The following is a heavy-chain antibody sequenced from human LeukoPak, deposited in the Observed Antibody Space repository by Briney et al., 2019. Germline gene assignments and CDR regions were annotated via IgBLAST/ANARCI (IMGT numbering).Heavy chain of an antibody. J-gene: IGHJ4*02. CDR3: ARDAVDRLYDY. V-gene: IGHV1-46*01. CDR2: INPSGGST. D-gene: IGHD4-23*01. CDR1: GYTFTSYY. Sequence: ASVKVSCKASGYTFTSYYMHWVRQAPGQGLEWMGIINPSGGSTSYAQKFEGRVTMTRDTSTSTVYMALSSLRSEDTAVYYCARDAVDRLYDYWGQGTLVTVSS.